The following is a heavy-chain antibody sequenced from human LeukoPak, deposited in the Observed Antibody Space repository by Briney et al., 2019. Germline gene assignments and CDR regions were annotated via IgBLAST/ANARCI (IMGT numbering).Heavy chain of an antibody. Sequence: PSETLSLTCTVSGGSISSYYWSWIRQPPGKGPEWVGYTFYSGSTNYNPSLKSRDTMSVDTSKNQFSLKLSSATAADAAVYYCWRRRWGGPSDFDIWGQGTMVTVSS. D-gene: IGHD5-12*01. CDR2: TFYSGST. V-gene: IGHV4-59*08. CDR3: WRRRWGGPSDFDI. CDR1: GGSISSYY. J-gene: IGHJ3*02.